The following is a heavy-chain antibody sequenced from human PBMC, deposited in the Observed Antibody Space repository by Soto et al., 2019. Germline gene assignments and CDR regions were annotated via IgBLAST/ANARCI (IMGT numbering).Heavy chain of an antibody. CDR2: INGGGTSI. Sequence: SGGSLRLSCAASGFTVTNYEMSWVRQAPGKGLEWVSYINGGGTSIKYADSVKGRFTMSRDNARNSLYLQMNSLRDEDTAVYYCARETYADDFDFWGQATLVTVSS. V-gene: IGHV3-48*03. CDR1: GFTVTNYE. CDR3: ARETYADDFDF. J-gene: IGHJ4*02. D-gene: IGHD4-17*01.